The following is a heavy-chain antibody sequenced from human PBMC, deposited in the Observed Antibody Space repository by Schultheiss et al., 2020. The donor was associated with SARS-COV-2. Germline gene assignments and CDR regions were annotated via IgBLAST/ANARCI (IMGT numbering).Heavy chain of an antibody. CDR1: GFTLSSYA. J-gene: IGHJ5*02. D-gene: IGHD2-2*01. CDR2: ISGSGGST. Sequence: GGSLRLSCAASGFTLSSYAMSWVRQAPGKGLEWVSAISGSGGSTYYADSVKGRFTISRDNSKNTLYLQMNSLRAEDTAVYYCARVGYQLLSWFDPWGQGTLVTVSS. CDR3: ARVGYQLLSWFDP. V-gene: IGHV3-23*01.